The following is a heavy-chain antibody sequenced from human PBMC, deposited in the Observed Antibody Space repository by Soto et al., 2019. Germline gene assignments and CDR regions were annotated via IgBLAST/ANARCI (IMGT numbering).Heavy chain of an antibody. Sequence: SETLSLTCTVSGASITTYFWTWIRQPAGKGLDWIGRISTSGTTNYNPSLKSRVTMSVDTSKNHFSLNLTSVTAADTAVYYCARDGFCTSTNCRMGNWFDPWGQGTLVTVSS. CDR1: GASITTYF. V-gene: IGHV4-4*07. D-gene: IGHD2-2*03. CDR3: ARDGFCTSTNCRMGNWFDP. CDR2: ISTSGTT. J-gene: IGHJ5*02.